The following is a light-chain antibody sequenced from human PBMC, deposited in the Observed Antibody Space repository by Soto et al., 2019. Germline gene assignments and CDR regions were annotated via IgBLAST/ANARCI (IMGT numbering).Light chain of an antibody. Sequence: EIVMTQSPATLSVSPGERATLSYSASQSVSSNLAWYQQKPGQAPRLLIYGASTRATGIPARFSGSGSGTEFTLTISSLQSEDFAVYYCQKFNNWPWTFGQGTKVEIK. V-gene: IGKV3-15*01. J-gene: IGKJ1*01. CDR1: QSVSSN. CDR3: QKFNNWPWT. CDR2: GAS.